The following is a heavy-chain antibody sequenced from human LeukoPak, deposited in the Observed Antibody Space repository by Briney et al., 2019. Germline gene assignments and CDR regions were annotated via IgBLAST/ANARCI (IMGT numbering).Heavy chain of an antibody. CDR2: IKQDGREK. V-gene: IGHV3-7*01. CDR3: ARGIAVAGRRRYYYGMDV. J-gene: IGHJ6*02. CDR1: GFTFSSYW. Sequence: PGGSLRLSCAASGFTFSSYWMSWVRQAPGKGLEGVANIKQDGREKYYVDSVKGRFTISRDNAKNSLYLQMNSLRAEDTAVYYCARGIAVAGRRRYYYGMDVWGQGTTVTVSS. D-gene: IGHD6-19*01.